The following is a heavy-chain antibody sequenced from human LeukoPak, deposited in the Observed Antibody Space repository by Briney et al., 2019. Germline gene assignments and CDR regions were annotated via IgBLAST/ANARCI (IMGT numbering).Heavy chain of an antibody. J-gene: IGHJ2*01. D-gene: IGHD1-1*01. CDR3: ARAGVTNQLGETYWYFDL. CDR1: GFMFSDYW. V-gene: IGHV3-7*01. Sequence: PGGSLRLSCAASGFMFSDYWMTWVRQVPGKGLERAANIKEDGSATYYVDSMKGRFTVSRDNAANSLYLQMSNLGVEDTALYSCARAGVTNQLGETYWYFDLWGRGTLVTVSS. CDR2: IKEDGSAT.